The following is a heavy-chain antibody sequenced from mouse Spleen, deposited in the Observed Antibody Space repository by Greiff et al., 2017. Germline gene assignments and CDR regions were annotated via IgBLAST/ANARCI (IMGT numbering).Heavy chain of an antibody. J-gene: IGHJ1*01. Sequence: EVKLMESGGGLVKPGGSLKLSCAASGFTFSSYAMSWVRQTPEKRLEWVATISSGGSYTYYPDSVKGRFTISRDNAKNTLYLQMSSLRSEDTAMYYCARKTGTPWYFDVWGAGTTVTVSS. CDR2: ISSGGSYT. CDR3: ARKTGTPWYFDV. CDR1: GFTFSSYA. V-gene: IGHV5-9-1*01. D-gene: IGHD4-1*01.